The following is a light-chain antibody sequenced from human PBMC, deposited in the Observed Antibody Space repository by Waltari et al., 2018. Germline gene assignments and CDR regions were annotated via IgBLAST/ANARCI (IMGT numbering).Light chain of an antibody. J-gene: IGLJ1*01. CDR3: SSFAGIINYYV. CDR1: SSDIGCSDY. CDR2: EVN. Sequence: QSALTQPPSASGSPGQSVTISCTGTSSDIGCSDYVSWYQQHPGKAPRLIIFEVNKRPSGVPDRFSGSKSGNTAALTISGLQTADEADYYCSSFAGIINYYVFGSGTKVTVL. V-gene: IGLV2-8*01.